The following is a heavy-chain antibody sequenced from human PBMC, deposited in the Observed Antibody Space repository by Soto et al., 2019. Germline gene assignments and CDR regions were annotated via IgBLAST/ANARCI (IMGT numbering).Heavy chain of an antibody. CDR3: AKVYSSNSYYSYIDV. D-gene: IGHD6-13*01. CDR1: GFTFSSYA. J-gene: IGHJ6*03. Sequence: GGSLRLSCAASGFTFSSYAMSWVRQAPGKGLEWVSAISGSGGSTYYADSVKGRFTISRDNSKNTLYLQMNSLRAEDTAVYYCAKVYSSNSYYSYIDVWGKGTMVTVSS. CDR2: ISGSGGST. V-gene: IGHV3-23*01.